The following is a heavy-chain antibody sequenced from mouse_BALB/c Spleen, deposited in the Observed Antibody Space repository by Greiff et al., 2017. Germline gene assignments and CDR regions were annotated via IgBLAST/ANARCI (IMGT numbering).Heavy chain of an antibody. J-gene: IGHJ2*01. CDR1: GYSITSGYY. CDR3: AFYYGSSGFDY. V-gene: IGHV3-6*02. CDR2: ISYDGSN. Sequence: EVQLQQSGPGLVKPSQSLSLTCSVTGYSITSGYYWNWIRQFPGNKLEWMGYISYDGSNNYNPSLKNRISITRDTSKNQFFLKLNSVTTEDTATYYCAFYYGSSGFDYWGQGTTLTVSS. D-gene: IGHD1-1*01.